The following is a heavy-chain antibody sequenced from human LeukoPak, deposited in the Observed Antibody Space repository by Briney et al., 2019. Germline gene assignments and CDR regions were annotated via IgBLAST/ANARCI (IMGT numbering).Heavy chain of an antibody. CDR1: GGTFSNYA. V-gene: IGHV1-69*06. Sequence: SLKVSCTASGGTFSNYAISWVRQAPGQGLEWMGGIIPIFGTANYAQKFRGRVTITADKSTRTAYLELSSLRSEDTAVYYCARGKGRVSSSLYWGQGTLVTVSS. CDR3: ARGKGRVSSSLY. J-gene: IGHJ4*02. CDR2: IIPIFGTA. D-gene: IGHD6-13*01.